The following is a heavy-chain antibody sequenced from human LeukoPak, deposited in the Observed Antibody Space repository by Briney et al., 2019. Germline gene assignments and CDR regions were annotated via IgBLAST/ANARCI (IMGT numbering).Heavy chain of an antibody. J-gene: IGHJ5*02. D-gene: IGHD6-19*01. Sequence: PGGSLRLSCAASGFTFSDYYMSWIRQAPGKGLEWVSYISRSSSTIYYADSVKGRFTISRDNAKNSLYLQMNSLRAEDTAVYYCARSVAVAPWFDPWGQGTLVTVSS. CDR1: GFTFSDYY. V-gene: IGHV3-11*04. CDR3: ARSVAVAPWFDP. CDR2: ISRSSSTI.